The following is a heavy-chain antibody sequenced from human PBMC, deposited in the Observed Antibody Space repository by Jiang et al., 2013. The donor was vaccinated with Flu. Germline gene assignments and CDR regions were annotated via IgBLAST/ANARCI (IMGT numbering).Heavy chain of an antibody. CDR3: AKLVDYFDSSGNFDY. CDR1: GFSFNTYS. CDR2: ISSASSYI. J-gene: IGHJ4*02. Sequence: LESGGGLVKPGGSLRLSCEASGFSFNTYSMNWVRQAPGKGLEWVSSISSASSYIYYADSVKGRFTISRDNAKNSLYLQMNSLRAEDTAVYYCAKLVDYFDSSGNFDYWGQGILVTVSS. V-gene: IGHV3-21*04. D-gene: IGHD3-22*01.